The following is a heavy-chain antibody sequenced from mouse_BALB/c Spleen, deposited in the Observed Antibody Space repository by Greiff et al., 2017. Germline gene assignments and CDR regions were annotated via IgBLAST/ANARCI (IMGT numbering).Heavy chain of an antibody. CDR3: ASGTWFAY. V-gene: IGHV1-4*02. Sequence: QVQLQQSAAELARPGASVKMSCKASGYTFTSYTMHWVKQRPGQGLEWIGYINPSSGYTEYNQKFKDKTTLTADKSSSTAYMQLSSLTSEDSAVYYSASGTWFAYWGQGTLVTVSA. CDR2: INPSSGYT. CDR1: GYTFTSYT. J-gene: IGHJ3*01.